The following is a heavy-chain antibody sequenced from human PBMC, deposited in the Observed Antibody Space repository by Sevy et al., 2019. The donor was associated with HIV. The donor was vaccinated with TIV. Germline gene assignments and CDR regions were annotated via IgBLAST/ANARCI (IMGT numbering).Heavy chain of an antibody. D-gene: IGHD3-22*01. CDR3: AKDSGISAQIVVALRY. CDR2: ISGHGGSA. V-gene: IGHV3-23*01. CDR1: GVTFSSYA. J-gene: IGHJ4*02. Sequence: GGSLRLSCADSGVTFSSYAMSWVRQAPGKGLEWVSTISGHGGSAYYAGAVKGRFTISRDNSKKMVYLQMNSLRAEDTAVYYCAKDSGISAQIVVALRYWGQGTQVTVSS.